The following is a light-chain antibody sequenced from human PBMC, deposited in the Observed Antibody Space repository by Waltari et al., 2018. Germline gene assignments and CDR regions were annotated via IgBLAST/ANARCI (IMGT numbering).Light chain of an antibody. CDR2: DVS. CDR1: SSYLGGYSF. Sequence: QSALTQPASVSGSPGQSITISCTSSSSYLGGYSFASWYQQHPGKAPKLMIYDVSHRSSGVSNRFSGSKSGNTASLTISGLQPEDEADYYCSSYTSIIPPFLFGTGTKVTVL. J-gene: IGLJ1*01. CDR3: SSYTSIIPPFL. V-gene: IGLV2-14*01.